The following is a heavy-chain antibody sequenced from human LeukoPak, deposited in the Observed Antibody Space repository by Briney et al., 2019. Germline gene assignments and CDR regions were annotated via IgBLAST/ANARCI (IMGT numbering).Heavy chain of an antibody. CDR1: GYTFTGYY. CDR2: IIPIFGTA. CDR3: ARDSRSHGPGSYYYYYMDV. J-gene: IGHJ6*03. D-gene: IGHD3-10*01. Sequence: SVKVSCKASGYTFTGYYIHWVRQAPGQGLEWMGGIIPIFGTANYAQKFQGRVTITADKSTSTAYMELSSLRSEDTAVYYCARDSRSHGPGSYYYYYMDVWGKGTTVTVSS. V-gene: IGHV1-69*06.